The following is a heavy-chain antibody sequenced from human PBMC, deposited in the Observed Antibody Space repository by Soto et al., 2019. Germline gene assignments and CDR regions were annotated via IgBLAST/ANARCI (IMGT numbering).Heavy chain of an antibody. V-gene: IGHV4-59*01. Sequence: SETLSLTCTVSGGSISSYYWSWIRQPPGKGLEWIGYIYYSGSTNYNPSLKSRVTISVDTSKNQFSLKLSSVTAADTAVYYCARTDGGFWFDPWGQGTLVTVS. CDR2: IYYSGST. CDR3: ARTDGGFWFDP. CDR1: GGSISSYY. J-gene: IGHJ5*02.